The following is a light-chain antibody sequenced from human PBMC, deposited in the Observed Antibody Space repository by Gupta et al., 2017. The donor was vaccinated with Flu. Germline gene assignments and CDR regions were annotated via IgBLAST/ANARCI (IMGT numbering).Light chain of an antibody. CDR1: INGWGSSNNRNY. CDR2: WAS. J-gene: IGKJ2*01. Sequence: SLSKTATINCRSSINGWGSSNNRNYLAWYRQKPGQPPTLLIYWASIRESGFPDRFSGRGSETDFTLTISSLQAEDAAVYYCQQEHYTPFTFGQGTKLEIK. CDR3: QQEHYTPFT. V-gene: IGKV4-1*01.